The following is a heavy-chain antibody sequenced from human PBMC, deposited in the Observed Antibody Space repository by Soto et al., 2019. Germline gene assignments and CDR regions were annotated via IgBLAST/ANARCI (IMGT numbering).Heavy chain of an antibody. J-gene: IGHJ6*02. CDR1: GYTLTELS. CDR2: FDPEDGET. Sequence: ASVKVSCKVSGYTLTELSMHWVRQAPGKGLEWMGGFDPEDGETIYAQKFQGRVTMTEDTSTDTAYMELSSLRSEDTAVYYCATGAPYYDILTGYYTSYYYGMDVWGQGTTVTAP. CDR3: ATGAPYYDILTGYYTSYYYGMDV. D-gene: IGHD3-9*01. V-gene: IGHV1-24*01.